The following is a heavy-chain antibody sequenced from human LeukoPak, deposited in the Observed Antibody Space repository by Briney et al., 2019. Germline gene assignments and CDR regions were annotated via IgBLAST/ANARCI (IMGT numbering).Heavy chain of an antibody. CDR1: GGSISSYY. V-gene: IGHV4-59*04. Sequence: SETLSLTCTVSGGSISSYYWSWIRQPPGKGLEWIGYIYYSGSTYYNPSLKSRVTISVDTSKNQFSLKLSSVTAADTAVYYCARLGSGYDWYYFDYWGQGTLVTVSS. CDR3: ARLGSGYDWYYFDY. D-gene: IGHD5-12*01. CDR2: IYYSGST. J-gene: IGHJ4*02.